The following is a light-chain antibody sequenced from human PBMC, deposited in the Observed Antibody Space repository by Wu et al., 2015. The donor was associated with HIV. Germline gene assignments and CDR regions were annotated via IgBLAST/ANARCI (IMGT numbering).Light chain of an antibody. CDR1: QSVSNN. J-gene: IGKJ3*01. CDR3: HQYGRSPPFT. V-gene: IGKV3-20*01. Sequence: EIVLTQSPATLSLSPGERATLSCRASQSVSNNLAWYQQKPGQAPRLLIYGGSRRATGIPDRFSGSGSGTDFSLTISRLEPEDFAVYYCHQYGRSPPFTFGPGTKVDVK. CDR2: GGS.